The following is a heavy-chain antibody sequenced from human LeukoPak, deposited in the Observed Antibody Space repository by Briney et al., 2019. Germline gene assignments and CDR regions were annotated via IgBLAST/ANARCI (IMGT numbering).Heavy chain of an antibody. D-gene: IGHD3-22*01. Sequence: GASVKVSCKASGYTFTGYYMHWVRQAPGQGLEWMGWINPNSGGTNYAQKFQGRVTMTRDTSISTAYMELSRLRSDDTGVYYCARSLLPRAGHFDYWGQGTLVTVSS. CDR2: INPNSGGT. J-gene: IGHJ4*02. CDR1: GYTFTGYY. CDR3: ARSLLPRAGHFDY. V-gene: IGHV1-2*02.